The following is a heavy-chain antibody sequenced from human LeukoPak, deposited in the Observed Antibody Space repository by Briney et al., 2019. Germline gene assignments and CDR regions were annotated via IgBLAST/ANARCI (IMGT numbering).Heavy chain of an antibody. CDR3: ARDIYRNWFDP. CDR2: IIPILGIA. V-gene: IGHV1-69*04. J-gene: IGHJ5*02. D-gene: IGHD3-3*02. Sequence: GSSVKVSCKASGGTFSSYAISWVRQAPGQGLEWMGRIIPILGIANYAQKFQGRVTITADKSTSTAYMELSSLRSEDTAVYYCARDIYRNWFDPWGQGTLVTVSS. CDR1: GGTFSSYA.